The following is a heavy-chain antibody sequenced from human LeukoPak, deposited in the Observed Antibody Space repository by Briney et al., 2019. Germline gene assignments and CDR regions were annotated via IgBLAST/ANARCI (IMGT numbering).Heavy chain of an antibody. CDR2: IYYSGST. Sequence: PSETLSLTCSVSGASISSGSNYWGWIRQPPGKTLEWIGSIYYSGSTYYNPSLKSRVTISVDTSKNQFSLKLSSVTAADTAVYYCARGQGWNYYGSGSYPSYWGQGTLVTVSS. V-gene: IGHV4-39*07. J-gene: IGHJ4*02. CDR3: ARGQGWNYYGSGSYPSY. D-gene: IGHD3-10*01. CDR1: GASISSGSNY.